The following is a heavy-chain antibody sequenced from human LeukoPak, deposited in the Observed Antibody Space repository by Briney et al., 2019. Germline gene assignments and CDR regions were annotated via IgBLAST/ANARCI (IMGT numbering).Heavy chain of an antibody. CDR1: GYTFTGYY. Sequence: GASVKVSCKASGYTFTGYYMHWVRQAPGQGLEWMGWINPNSGGTNYAQKFQGWVTMTRDTSISTAYMELSRLRSDDTDVYYCARGLKATVTTTFDYWGQGTLVTVSS. D-gene: IGHD4-17*01. J-gene: IGHJ4*02. CDR2: INPNSGGT. V-gene: IGHV1-2*04. CDR3: ARGLKATVTTTFDY.